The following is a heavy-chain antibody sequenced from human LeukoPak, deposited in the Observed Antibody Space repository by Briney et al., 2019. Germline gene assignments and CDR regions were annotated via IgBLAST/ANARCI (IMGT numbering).Heavy chain of an antibody. CDR3: ARGSSGWYLLDY. CDR2: INSDGSST. Sequence: GGSLRLSCAASGLSFSSYWMYWVRQAPGKGLVWVSRINSDGSSTTYADSVKGRFTSSRDNAKNTLYLQMNSLRAEDTAVYYCARGSSGWYLLDYWGQGTLVTVSS. D-gene: IGHD6-19*01. J-gene: IGHJ4*02. CDR1: GLSFSSYW. V-gene: IGHV3-74*01.